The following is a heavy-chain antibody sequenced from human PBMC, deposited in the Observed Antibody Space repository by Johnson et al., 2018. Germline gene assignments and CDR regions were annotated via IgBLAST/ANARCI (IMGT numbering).Heavy chain of an antibody. Sequence: QLVESGGGVVQPGRSLRLSCAASGFTFSSYGMHWVRQAPGKGLEWVAVISYDGSNKYYADSVKGRFTISRDNSKNTLYLQMNSLRAEDTAVYYCAKDQYYYDSSGYYTGNMDVWGKGTTVTVSS. D-gene: IGHD3-22*01. CDR3: AKDQYYYDSSGYYTGNMDV. V-gene: IGHV3-30*18. CDR2: ISYDGSNK. J-gene: IGHJ6*03. CDR1: GFTFSSYG.